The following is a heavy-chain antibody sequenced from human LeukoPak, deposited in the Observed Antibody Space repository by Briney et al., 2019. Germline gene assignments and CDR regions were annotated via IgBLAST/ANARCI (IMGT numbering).Heavy chain of an antibody. Sequence: SETLSLTCTVSGGSISSYYWSWIRQPPGKGLEWIGYIYYSGSTNYNPSLKSRVTISVDTSKNQFSLKLSSVTAADTAVYYCARGYCSGGSCYYFDYWGQGTLVTVSS. CDR3: ARGYCSGGSCYYFDY. J-gene: IGHJ4*02. CDR1: GGSISSYY. D-gene: IGHD2-15*01. CDR2: IYYSGST. V-gene: IGHV4-59*12.